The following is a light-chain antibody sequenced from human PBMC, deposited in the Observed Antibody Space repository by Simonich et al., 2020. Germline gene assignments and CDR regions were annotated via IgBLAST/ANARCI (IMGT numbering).Light chain of an antibody. Sequence: NFMLTQPHSVSESPGKTVTISCTRRSGSIASNYVQWYQQRPGRSPTTVIYEDNQRPSWVPDRFSGSIDSASNAASLTISGLKTEDEADYYCQSYDSSNYVFGTGTKVTVL. CDR2: EDN. CDR3: QSYDSSNYV. CDR1: SGSIASNY. V-gene: IGLV6-57*01. J-gene: IGLJ1*01.